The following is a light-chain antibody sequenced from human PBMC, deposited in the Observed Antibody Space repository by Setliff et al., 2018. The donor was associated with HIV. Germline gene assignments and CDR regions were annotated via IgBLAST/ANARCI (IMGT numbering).Light chain of an antibody. CDR3: ATWDDSPTGFVV. J-gene: IGLJ2*01. CDR1: SSNIGSND. V-gene: IGLV1-44*01. Sequence: LTQPPSVSGTPGQRVTISCSGSSSNIGSNDVNWYQQFPGTAPRLLVFGDNERPSGVPDRFSASQSGTSTSLAISGLQSGDEAHYYCATWDDSPTGFVVFGGGTKGTVL. CDR2: GDN.